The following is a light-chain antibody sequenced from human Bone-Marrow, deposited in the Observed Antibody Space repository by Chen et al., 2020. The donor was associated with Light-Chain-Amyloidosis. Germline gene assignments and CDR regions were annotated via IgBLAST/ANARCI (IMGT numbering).Light chain of an antibody. CDR1: SGSIATND. Sequence: NFMLTQPHSVSESPGKTVIISCTRSSGSIATNDVQWYQQRPGSSPTTVIYEDDQRPSGVPDRFSGSIDRSSNSASLTISGLKTEDEADXYCQSXQGSSQGVFGGGTKLTVL. J-gene: IGLJ3*02. V-gene: IGLV6-57*01. CDR3: QSXQGSSQGV. CDR2: EDD.